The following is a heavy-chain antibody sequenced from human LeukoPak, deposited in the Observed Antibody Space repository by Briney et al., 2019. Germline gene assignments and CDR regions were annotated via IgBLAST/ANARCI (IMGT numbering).Heavy chain of an antibody. D-gene: IGHD1-26*01. CDR2: IYSDNT. CDR3: ARDKLRGSAGNYYYMDV. CDR1: GFTVSSNS. V-gene: IGHV3-66*03. J-gene: IGHJ6*03. Sequence: GGSLRLSCTVSGFTVSSNSMSWVRQAPGKGLEWVSFIYSDNTHYADSVKARFTISRDNSKNTLYLQMNSLSADDTAVYYCARDKLRGSAGNYYYMDVWGKGTTVTVSS.